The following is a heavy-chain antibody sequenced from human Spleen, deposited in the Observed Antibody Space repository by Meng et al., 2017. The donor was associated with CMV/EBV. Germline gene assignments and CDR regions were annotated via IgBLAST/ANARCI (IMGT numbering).Heavy chain of an antibody. V-gene: IGHV3-74*01. CDR3: ATPSGSYRGGGGAMDY. CDR1: GFTFDDYA. J-gene: IGHJ4*02. Sequence: GESLKISCAVPGFTFDDYAMHWVRQAPGKGLVWVSRINSDGSSTSYADSVKGRFTISRDNAKNTLYLQMNSLRAEDTAVYYCATPSGSYRGGGGAMDYWGQGTLVTVSS. CDR2: INSDGSST. D-gene: IGHD1-26*01.